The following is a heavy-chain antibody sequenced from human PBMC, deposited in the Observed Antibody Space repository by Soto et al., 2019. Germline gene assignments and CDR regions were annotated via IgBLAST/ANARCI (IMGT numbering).Heavy chain of an antibody. Sequence: QVQLVQSGAEVKKPGASVKVSCKASGYTFTGYYMHWVRQAPGQGLEWMGWINPNSGGTNYAQKWQGQVTRTRDTAISTADMGLSRLRSDDTAVYYCARGGQWIQLGGGPGLYNWFDPWGQGTLVTVSS. CDR3: ARGGQWIQLGGGPGLYNWFDP. J-gene: IGHJ5*02. CDR2: INPNSGGT. CDR1: GYTFTGYY. D-gene: IGHD5-18*01. V-gene: IGHV1-2*02.